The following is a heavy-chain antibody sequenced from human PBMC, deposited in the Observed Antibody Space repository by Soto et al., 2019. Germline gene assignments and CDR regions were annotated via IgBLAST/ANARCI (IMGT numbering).Heavy chain of an antibody. CDR2: IIPIFGTA. CDR1: GGTFSSYA. CDR3: VRYAKDRQN. D-gene: IGHD2-8*01. J-gene: IGHJ4*02. V-gene: IGHV1-69*05. Sequence: ASVKVSCKASGGTFSSYAISWVRQAPGQGLEWMGGIIPIFGTANYAQKFQGRVTITRNESISTAYMELSSLRSKDTAVYYCVRYAKDRQNWGQGTLVTVSS.